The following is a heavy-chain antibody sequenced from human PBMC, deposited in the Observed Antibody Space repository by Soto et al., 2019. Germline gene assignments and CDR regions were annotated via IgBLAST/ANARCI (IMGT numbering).Heavy chain of an antibody. J-gene: IGHJ6*02. CDR3: ARSGPKTRITMIVVVEYGMDV. Sequence: SETLSLTCAVYGGSFSGYYWSWIRQPPGKGLECIGEINHSGSTNYNPSLKSRVTISVDTSKNQFSLKLSSVTAADTAVYYCARSGPKTRITMIVVVEYGMDVWGQGTTVTVSS. CDR2: INHSGST. V-gene: IGHV4-34*01. CDR1: GGSFSGYY. D-gene: IGHD3-22*01.